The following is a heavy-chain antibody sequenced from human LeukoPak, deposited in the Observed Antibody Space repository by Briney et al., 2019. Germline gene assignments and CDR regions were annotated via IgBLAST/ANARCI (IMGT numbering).Heavy chain of an antibody. D-gene: IGHD6-13*01. CDR1: GFTFSSYG. V-gene: IGHV3-30*02. CDR3: AKCKIAAAGPPGV. Sequence: GGSLRLSCAASGFTFSSYGMHWVRQAPGKGLEWVAFIRYDGSNKYYADSVKGRFTISRDNSKNTLYLQMNSLRAEDTAVYYCAKCKIAAAGPPGVWGQGTLVTVSS. CDR2: IRYDGSNK. J-gene: IGHJ4*02.